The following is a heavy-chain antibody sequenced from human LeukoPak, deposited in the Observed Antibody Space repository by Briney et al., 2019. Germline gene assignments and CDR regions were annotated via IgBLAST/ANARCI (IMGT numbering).Heavy chain of an antibody. CDR3: ARDIAYSFWFDP. J-gene: IGHJ5*02. CDR1: GLTFTAHW. D-gene: IGHD4-11*01. CDR2: IKTDGSGT. Sequence: GGSLRLSCAASGLTFTAHWMHWVRQAPGKGLVWVSRIKTDGSGTVYADSVKGRFTISRDNAKNTVYLQMNSLRAEDTAVYYCARDIAYSFWFDPWGQGSLVTVSS. V-gene: IGHV3-74*01.